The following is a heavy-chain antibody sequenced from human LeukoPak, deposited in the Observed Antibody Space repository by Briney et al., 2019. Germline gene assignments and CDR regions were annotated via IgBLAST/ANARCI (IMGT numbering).Heavy chain of an antibody. CDR3: ARSHWLLKYGEYDGIEY. J-gene: IGHJ4*02. V-gene: IGHV3-21*01. Sequence: GESLRLSCAAPGLTLSGYSMHWVRQAPGKGLEWVSFITTSSKYIYYADSVRGRFPISRDNSKNTLFLQMDSLRADDTAIYYCARSHWLLKYGEYDGIEYWGQGPLVTVSS. CDR2: ITTSSKYI. CDR1: GLTLSGYS. D-gene: IGHD4-23*01.